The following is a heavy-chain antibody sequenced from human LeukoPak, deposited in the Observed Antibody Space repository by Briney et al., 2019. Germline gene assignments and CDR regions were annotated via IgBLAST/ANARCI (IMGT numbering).Heavy chain of an antibody. Sequence: PGGSLRLSCAASGFTFSSYWMTWVRQAPGKGLEWVANIKQDGSKEDYVDSVKGRFTIFRDNAKDSLYLQMNSLRVEDTAVYCCARGVGDNGILGYWGRGTMVAVSS. CDR1: GFTFSSYW. CDR2: IKQDGSKE. D-gene: IGHD2-15*01. J-gene: IGHJ4*02. CDR3: ARGVGDNGILGY. V-gene: IGHV3-7*01.